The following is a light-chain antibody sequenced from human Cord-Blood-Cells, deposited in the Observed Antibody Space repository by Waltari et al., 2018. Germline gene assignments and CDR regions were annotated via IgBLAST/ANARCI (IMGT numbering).Light chain of an antibody. CDR3: QQSYSTPYS. CDR1: QSISSY. CDR2: AAS. Sequence: DIQMPKSPSSLSASVGERVTITCRASQSISSYLNWYQQKPGKAPKLLIYAASSLQSGVPSRFSGSGSGTDFTLTISSLQPEDFATYYCQQSYSTPYSFGQRTKLEIK. J-gene: IGKJ2*03. V-gene: IGKV1-39*01.